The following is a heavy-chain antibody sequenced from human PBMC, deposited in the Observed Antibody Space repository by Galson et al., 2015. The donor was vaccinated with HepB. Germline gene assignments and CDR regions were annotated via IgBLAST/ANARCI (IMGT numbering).Heavy chain of an antibody. J-gene: IGHJ4*02. Sequence: SVKVSCKASGYTFTGYYMHWVRQAPGQGLEWMGWINPNSGGTNYAQKFQGRVTMTRDTSISTAYMELSRLRSDDTAVYYCTRASVRVVVPAAIQVLPYWGQGTLVTVPS. D-gene: IGHD2-2*02. V-gene: IGHV1-2*02. CDR2: INPNSGGT. CDR1: GYTFTGYY. CDR3: TRASVRVVVPAAIQVLPY.